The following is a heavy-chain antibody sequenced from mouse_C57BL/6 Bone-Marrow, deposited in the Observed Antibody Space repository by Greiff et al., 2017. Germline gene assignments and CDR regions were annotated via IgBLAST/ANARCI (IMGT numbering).Heavy chain of an antibody. J-gene: IGHJ2*01. Sequence: EVQLVESVAELVRPGASVKLSCTASGFNIKNTYMHWVKQRPEQGLEWIGRIDPANGNTKYAPKFQGKATITADTSSNTAYLQLSRLTSEDTAIYYCARCDYGSRSDFDYWGQGTTLTGSS. CDR3: ARCDYGSRSDFDY. CDR1: GFNIKNTY. V-gene: IGHV14-3*01. D-gene: IGHD1-1*01. CDR2: IDPANGNT.